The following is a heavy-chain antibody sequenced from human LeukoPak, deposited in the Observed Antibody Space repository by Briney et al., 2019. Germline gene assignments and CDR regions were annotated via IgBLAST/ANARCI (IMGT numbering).Heavy chain of an antibody. J-gene: IGHJ5*02. CDR1: GGSITSSSYY. V-gene: IGHV4-39*01. D-gene: IGHD3-9*01. CDR3: AKGRRYNILTGYYVSEVDP. Sequence: SETLSLTCTVSGGSITSSSYYWGWIRQPPGRGLEWIGSVYYSGSTYYNPSLKSRVTMSVDTSKNQFSLKLSSVTAADTAVYYCAKGRRYNILTGYYVSEVDPWGQGILVTVSS. CDR2: VYYSGST.